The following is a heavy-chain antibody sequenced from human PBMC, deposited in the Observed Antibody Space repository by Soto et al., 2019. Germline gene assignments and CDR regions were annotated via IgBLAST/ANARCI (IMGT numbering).Heavy chain of an antibody. J-gene: IGHJ4*02. CDR3: VKSSYPTFTLAAFDY. D-gene: IGHD2-21*01. Sequence: PGESLKISCAASGFTFSNFAMNWVRQAPGKGLEWVAAVSGSGGVTDYTSSVKGRFTISRDESKNTVVLQMNSLRPEDTALYHCVKSSYPTFTLAAFDYWGQGTLVTVSS. CDR1: GFTFSNFA. V-gene: IGHV3-23*01. CDR2: VSGSGGVT.